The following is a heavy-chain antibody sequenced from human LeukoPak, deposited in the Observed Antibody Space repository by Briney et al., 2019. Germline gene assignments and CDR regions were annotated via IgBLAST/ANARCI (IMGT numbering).Heavy chain of an antibody. CDR2: IYYSGST. CDR3: ARTPYYYYYMDV. Sequence: SETLSLTCTVSGGSISSYYWSWIRQPPGKGLEWIGYIYYSGSTNYNPSLRSRVTISVDTSKNQFSLKLSSVTAADTAVYYCARTPYYYYYMDVWGKGTTVTVSS. V-gene: IGHV4-59*01. J-gene: IGHJ6*03. CDR1: GGSISSYY.